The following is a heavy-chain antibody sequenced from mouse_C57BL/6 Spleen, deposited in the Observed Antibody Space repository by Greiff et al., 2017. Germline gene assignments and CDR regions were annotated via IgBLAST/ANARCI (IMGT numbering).Heavy chain of an antibody. V-gene: IGHV5-17*01. CDR3: ARVLYGIYGYFDV. D-gene: IGHD2-1*01. J-gene: IGHJ1*03. Sequence: EVHLVESGGGLVKPGGSLKLSCAASGFTFSDYGMHWVRQAPEKGLEWVAYISSGSSTIYYADTVKGRFTISRDNAKNTLFLQMTSLRSEDTAMYYCARVLYGIYGYFDVWGTGTTVTVSS. CDR2: ISSGSSTI. CDR1: GFTFSDYG.